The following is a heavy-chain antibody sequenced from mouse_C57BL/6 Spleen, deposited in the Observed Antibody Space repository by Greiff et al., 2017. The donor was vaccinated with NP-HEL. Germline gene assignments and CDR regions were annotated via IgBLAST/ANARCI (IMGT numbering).Heavy chain of an antibody. CDR2: FYPGSGSI. CDR1: GYTFTEYT. D-gene: IGHD2-5*01. V-gene: IGHV1-62-2*01. CDR3: ARHEDRSGYSNYGGFAY. Sequence: QVQLKQSGAELVKPGASVKLSCKASGYTFTEYTIHWVKQRSGQGLEWIGWFYPGSGSIKYNEKFKDKATLTADKSSSTVYMELSRLTSEDSAVYFCARHEDRSGYSNYGGFAYWGQGTLVTVSA. J-gene: IGHJ3*01.